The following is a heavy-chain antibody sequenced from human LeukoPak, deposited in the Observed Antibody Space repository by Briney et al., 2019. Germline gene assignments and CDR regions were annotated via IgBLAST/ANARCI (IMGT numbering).Heavy chain of an antibody. D-gene: IGHD2-15*01. CDR1: GFTFSRYA. J-gene: IGHJ4*02. Sequence: PGGSLRLSCAASGFTFSRYAMSWVPQAPGKGLELVSILRGSGASTSYADYVKGRVTISRENSKNTLYLQMNSLRAEDTARYYCAKQKGYSSGGSCYYSDYWGQGTLVTVAS. CDR3: AKQKGYSSGGSCYYSDY. V-gene: IGHV3-23*01. CDR2: LRGSGAST.